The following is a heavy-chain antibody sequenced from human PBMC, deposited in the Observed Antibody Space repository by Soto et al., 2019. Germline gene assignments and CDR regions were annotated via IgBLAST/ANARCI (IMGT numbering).Heavy chain of an antibody. CDR1: GYSFTSYW. J-gene: IGHJ6*03. CDR2: IYPGDSDT. D-gene: IGHD2-15*01. Sequence: GESLKISCKGSGYSFTSYWIGWVRQMPGKGLEWMGIIYPGDSDTRYSPSFQGQVTISADKSISTAYLQWSSLKASDTAMYYCARGYCSGGSCYSYYYMDVWGKGTTVTVAS. CDR3: ARGYCSGGSCYSYYYMDV. V-gene: IGHV5-51*01.